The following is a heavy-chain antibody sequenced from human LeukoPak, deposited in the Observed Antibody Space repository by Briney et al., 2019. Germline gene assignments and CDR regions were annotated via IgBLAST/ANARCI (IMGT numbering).Heavy chain of an antibody. V-gene: IGHV1-2*06. Sequence: ASVKVSCKASGYTFTCYYIHWVRQAPGQGLEWMGRINPNSGGTNYAQKFQGRVTMTRDTSISTALMELSRLTSDDTAVYYCARDTSSGWYGVDYWGQGTLVTVSS. CDR3: ARDTSSGWYGVDY. CDR2: INPNSGGT. J-gene: IGHJ4*02. CDR1: GYTFTCYY. D-gene: IGHD6-19*01.